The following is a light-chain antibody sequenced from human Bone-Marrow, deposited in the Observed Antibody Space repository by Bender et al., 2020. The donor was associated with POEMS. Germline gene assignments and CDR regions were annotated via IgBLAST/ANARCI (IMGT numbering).Light chain of an antibody. Sequence: QSVLTQPPSASGTPGQRVTISCSGGSSNIGAHAVNLYQHLPGTAPKLLIYSSHRRPSEVPDRFSGSRSGTSAFLAISGLQSEDEADYYCAVWDDSLNGWVFGGGTKLTVL. J-gene: IGLJ3*02. CDR2: SSH. CDR3: AVWDDSLNGWV. CDR1: SSNIGAHA. V-gene: IGLV1-44*01.